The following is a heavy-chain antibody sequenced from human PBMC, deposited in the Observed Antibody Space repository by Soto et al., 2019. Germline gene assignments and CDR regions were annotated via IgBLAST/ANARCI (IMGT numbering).Heavy chain of an antibody. D-gene: IGHD3-16*02. CDR1: GGSISSSSYY. Sequence: SETLSLTCTVSGGSISSSSYYWGWIRQPPGKGLEWIGSIYYSGSTYYNPSLKSRVTISVDTSKNQFSLKLSSVTAADTAVYYCARHVLHLVVWGSYRYQWYFAYWGQGTLVTVSS. CDR3: ARHVLHLVVWGSYRYQWYFAY. V-gene: IGHV4-39*01. J-gene: IGHJ4*02. CDR2: IYYSGST.